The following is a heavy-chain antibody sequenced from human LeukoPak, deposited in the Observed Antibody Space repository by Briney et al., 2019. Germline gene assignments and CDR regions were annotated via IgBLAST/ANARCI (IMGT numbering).Heavy chain of an antibody. D-gene: IGHD3-10*01. CDR3: TTYGSGRKFDY. V-gene: IGHV3-15*04. CDR1: GFSFSDAW. CDR2: IESKTDGCTT. Sequence: GGSLRLSCAASGFSFSDAWMSWVRQIPGKGLEWVGRIESKTDGCTTDYAAPVKGRFTISRDDSTNTLYLQMNSLKSEDTAVYYCTTYGSGRKFDYWGQGILVTVSS. J-gene: IGHJ4*02.